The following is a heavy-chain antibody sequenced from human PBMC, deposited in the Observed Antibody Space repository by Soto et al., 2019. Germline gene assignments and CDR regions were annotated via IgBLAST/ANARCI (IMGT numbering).Heavy chain of an antibody. J-gene: IGHJ4*02. CDR3: ARLTNYSSSYYFDY. CDR2: INHSGST. D-gene: IGHD2-15*01. CDR1: GGSFSGYY. Sequence: LPETLSLTCAVYGGSFSGYYWSWIRQPPGKGLEWIGEINHSGSTNYNPSLKSRVTISVDTSKNQFSLKLSSVTAADTAVYYCARLTNYSSSYYFDYWGQGTLVTVSS. V-gene: IGHV4-34*01.